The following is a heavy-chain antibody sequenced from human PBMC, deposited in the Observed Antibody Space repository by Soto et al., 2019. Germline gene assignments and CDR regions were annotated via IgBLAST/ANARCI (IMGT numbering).Heavy chain of an antibody. Sequence: PGGSLRLSCAASGFTFSSYAMSWVRQAPGKGLEWVSAISGSGGSTYYADSVKGRFTISRDNSKNTLYLQMNSLRAEDTAVYYCAKDVLSGGLSPNSSSWYGMDVWGQGTTVTVSS. CDR2: ISGSGGST. V-gene: IGHV3-23*01. J-gene: IGHJ6*02. D-gene: IGHD6-13*01. CDR1: GFTFSSYA. CDR3: AKDVLSGGLSPNSSSWYGMDV.